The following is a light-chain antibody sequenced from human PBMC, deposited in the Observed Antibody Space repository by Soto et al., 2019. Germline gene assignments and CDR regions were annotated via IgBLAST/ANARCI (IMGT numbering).Light chain of an antibody. CDR3: QQYANSPFT. V-gene: IGKV3-20*01. Sequence: EIVLTQSPGPLSLSPGNSAALSCRASQSVTGDKVAWYQQRPGQAPRLLIYGRSTRATDSPARFRGSGSGTDYTLTITRLEPEDFALYYCQQYANSPFTFGEGTKLEI. CDR2: GRS. CDR1: QSVTGDK. J-gene: IGKJ2*01.